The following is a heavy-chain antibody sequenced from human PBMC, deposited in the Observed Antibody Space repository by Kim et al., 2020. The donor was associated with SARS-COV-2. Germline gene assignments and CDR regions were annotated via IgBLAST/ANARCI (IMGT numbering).Heavy chain of an antibody. V-gene: IGHV3-49*04. D-gene: IGHD6-13*01. Sequence: GGSLRLSCTASGFTFGDYAMSWVRQAPGKGLEWVGFIRSKAYGGTTEYAASVKGRFTISRDDSKSIAYLQMNSLKTEDTAVYYCTRERPWALYSSSWCDYWGQGTLVTVSS. J-gene: IGHJ4*02. CDR1: GFTFGDYA. CDR2: IRSKAYGGTT. CDR3: TRERPWALYSSSWCDY.